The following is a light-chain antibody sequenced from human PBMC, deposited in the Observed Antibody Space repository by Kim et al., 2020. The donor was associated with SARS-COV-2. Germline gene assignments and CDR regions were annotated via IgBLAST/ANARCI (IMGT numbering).Light chain of an antibody. CDR3: YSAADNNQGV. V-gene: IGLV3-27*01. CDR2: NDS. Sequence: PGHTDRLPCSGGIRAKKYERWFQQKPGPAPVLVIYNDSERPSGIHGRFSGASSGTTVTLTISGAQVEDEADYYCYSAADNNQGVFGGGTQLTVL. CDR1: IRAKKY. J-gene: IGLJ2*01.